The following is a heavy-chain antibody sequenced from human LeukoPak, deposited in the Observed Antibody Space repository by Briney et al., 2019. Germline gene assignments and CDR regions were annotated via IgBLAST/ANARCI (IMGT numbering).Heavy chain of an antibody. CDR2: IKQDGSEK. CDR1: GFTFSNYW. CDR3: ARSGPHDVQVKTRNFDY. Sequence: GGSLRLSCAASGFTFSNYWMTWGRQAPGKGLEWVANIKQDGSEKYHVDSAQGRFTISRDNAKNSLYLQMNSLRVEDTAVYYCARSGPHDVQVKTRNFDYWGQGTLVIVSS. D-gene: IGHD2-8*02. J-gene: IGHJ4*02. V-gene: IGHV3-7*01.